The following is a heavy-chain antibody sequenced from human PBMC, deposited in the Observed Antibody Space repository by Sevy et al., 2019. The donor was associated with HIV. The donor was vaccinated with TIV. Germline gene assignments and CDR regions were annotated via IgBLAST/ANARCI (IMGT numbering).Heavy chain of an antibody. CDR3: ARGYCSSTSCSDYYYYYYMDV. CDR1: GYTFTSYY. D-gene: IGHD2-2*01. V-gene: IGHV1-46*03. CDR2: LNPSRGST. J-gene: IGHJ6*03. Sequence: ASVKVSCKASGYTFTSYYMHWVRQAPGQGLESMGILNPSRGSTSYAQKFQGRVTMTRDTSTSTVYMELSSLRSEDTAVYYCARGYCSSTSCSDYYYYYYMDVWGKWTTVTVSS.